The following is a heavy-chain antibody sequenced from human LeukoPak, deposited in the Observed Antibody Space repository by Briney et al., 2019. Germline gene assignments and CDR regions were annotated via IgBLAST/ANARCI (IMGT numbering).Heavy chain of an antibody. Sequence: PWETLSLTCSVSGGSIISSNYYWGWIRQPPGKGLEWIGSIYQSGSGSSYYNPSLKSRVTIFGDTSKNQFFLRLSSVTAADTAVYYCASTLRFLPYRRFDYWGQGTLVTVPS. D-gene: IGHD3-3*01. V-gene: IGHV4-39*01. J-gene: IGHJ4*02. CDR3: ASTLRFLPYRRFDY. CDR1: GGSIISSNYY. CDR2: IYQSGSGSS.